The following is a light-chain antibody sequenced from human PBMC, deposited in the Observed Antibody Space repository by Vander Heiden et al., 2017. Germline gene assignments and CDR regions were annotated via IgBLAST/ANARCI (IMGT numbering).Light chain of an antibody. V-gene: IGKV3-11*01. CDR3: QQRSNWPPVT. CDR2: DAS. Sequence: DIVSTHSPATLSLSPGEKATLTCRASQSVSSYLAWYQQKPGQATRLLIYDASNRATGIPARFSGSGSGTDFTLTISSLEPEDFAVYYCQQRSNWPPVTFGGGTKVEIK. J-gene: IGKJ4*01. CDR1: QSVSSY.